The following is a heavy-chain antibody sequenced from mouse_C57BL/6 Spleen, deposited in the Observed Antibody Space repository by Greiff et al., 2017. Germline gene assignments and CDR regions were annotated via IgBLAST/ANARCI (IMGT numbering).Heavy chain of an antibody. CDR3: ARDTDYGSRYVDD. D-gene: IGHD1-1*01. J-gene: IGHJ2*01. CDR2: ISYDGSN. CDR1: GYSITSGYY. Sequence: ESGPGLVKPSQSLSLTCSVTGYSITSGYYWNWIRQFPGNKLEWIGYISYDGSNNYNPSLKNRISITRDTSKNQFFLKLNSVTTEDTATYYCARDTDYGSRYVDDWGQGTTLTVSS. V-gene: IGHV3-6*01.